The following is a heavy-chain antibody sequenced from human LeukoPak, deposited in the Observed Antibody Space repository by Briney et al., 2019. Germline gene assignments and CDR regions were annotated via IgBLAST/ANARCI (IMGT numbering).Heavy chain of an antibody. J-gene: IGHJ6*02. V-gene: IGHV4-59*01. D-gene: IGHD3-3*01. CDR3: ARASYYDFWSGYYYYGMDV. CDR2: IYYSGST. CDR1: GGSISSYY. Sequence: SETPSLTCTVSGGSISSYYWSWIRQPPGKGLEWIGYIYYSGSTNYNPSLKSRVTISVDTSKNQFSLKLSSVTAADTAVYYCARASYYDFWSGYYYYGMDVWGQGTTVTVSS.